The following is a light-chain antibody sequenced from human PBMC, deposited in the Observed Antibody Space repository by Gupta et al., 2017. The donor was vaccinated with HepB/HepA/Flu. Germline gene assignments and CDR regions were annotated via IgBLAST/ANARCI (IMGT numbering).Light chain of an antibody. CDR2: QDS. J-gene: IGLJ2*01. V-gene: IGLV3-1*01. CDR1: KLGDKY. CDR3: QAWDSSTVV. Sequence: YELTQPPSVSVSPGQTASITCSGDKLGDKYACWYQQKPGQSPVLVIYQDSKRPSGIPERFSGSNSGNTATLTISGTQAMEEADYYCQAWDSSTVVFGGGTKLTVL.